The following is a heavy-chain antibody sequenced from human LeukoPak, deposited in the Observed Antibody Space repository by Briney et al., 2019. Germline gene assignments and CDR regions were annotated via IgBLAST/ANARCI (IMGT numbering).Heavy chain of an antibody. J-gene: IGHJ4*02. D-gene: IGHD4-11*01. CDR2: IHYSGST. V-gene: IGHV4-59*01. Sequence: SETLSLTCTVSGGSISSYYWSWIRQSPGKGLEWIGYIHYSGSTNYNPSLKSRVTISADTSKNQFSLKLSSVTAADTAVYYCARGSNSNYFPGILEFWGQGTLVTVSS. CDR3: ARGSNSNYFPGILEF. CDR1: GGSISSYY.